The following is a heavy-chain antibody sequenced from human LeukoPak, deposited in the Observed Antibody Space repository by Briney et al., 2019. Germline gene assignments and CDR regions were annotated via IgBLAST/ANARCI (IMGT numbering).Heavy chain of an antibody. V-gene: IGHV4-38-2*02. CDR3: ARLFGYGGNSVWFDP. CDR1: GYSISSGYY. J-gene: IGHJ5*02. Sequence: SETLSLTCTVSGYSISSGYYWGWIRQPPGKGLEWIGSIYHSGSTYYNPSLKSRVTISVDTSKNQFSLKLSSVTAADTAVYYCARLFGYGGNSVWFDPWGQGTLVTVSS. D-gene: IGHD4-23*01. CDR2: IYHSGST.